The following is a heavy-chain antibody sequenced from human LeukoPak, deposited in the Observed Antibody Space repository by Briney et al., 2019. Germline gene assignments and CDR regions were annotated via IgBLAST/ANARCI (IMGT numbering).Heavy chain of an antibody. D-gene: IGHD1-26*01. Sequence: GGSLRLSCAVSGFTFSSYAMSWVRQAPGKGLEWVAVVWYDGSNIHYVDSVKGRFTISRDNSKSTLYLQMNSLTAEDTAVYYCARGGYSGTYYFDHWGQGTLVTVSS. CDR1: GFTFSSYA. CDR2: VWYDGSNI. CDR3: ARGGYSGTYYFDH. J-gene: IGHJ4*02. V-gene: IGHV3-33*08.